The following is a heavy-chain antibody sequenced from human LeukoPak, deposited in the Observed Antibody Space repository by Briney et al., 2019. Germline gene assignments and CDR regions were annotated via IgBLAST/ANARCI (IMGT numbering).Heavy chain of an antibody. Sequence: GGSLRLSCAASGFTFSSYSMNWVRQAPGKGLEWVSSISSSSTYIYYADSVKGRFTISRDNAKNSLYLQMNSLRAEDTAVYYCATYGSGSYYYFDYWGQGTLVTVSS. D-gene: IGHD3-10*01. CDR1: GFTFSSYS. CDR2: ISSSSTYI. V-gene: IGHV3-21*01. CDR3: ATYGSGSYYYFDY. J-gene: IGHJ4*02.